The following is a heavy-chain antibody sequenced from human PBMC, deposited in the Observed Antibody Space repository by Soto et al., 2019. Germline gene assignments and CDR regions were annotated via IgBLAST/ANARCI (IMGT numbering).Heavy chain of an antibody. CDR2: ISGSGGST. D-gene: IGHD3-22*01. Sequence: HPGGSLRLSCAASGFTFSSYAMSWVRQAPGKGLEWVSAISGSGGSTYYADSVKGRFTISRDNSKNTLYLQMNSLRAEDTAVYYCAKPGGVVVVITTWSSWFDPWGQGTLVTVSS. V-gene: IGHV3-23*01. CDR1: GFTFSSYA. J-gene: IGHJ5*02. CDR3: AKPGGVVVVITTWSSWFDP.